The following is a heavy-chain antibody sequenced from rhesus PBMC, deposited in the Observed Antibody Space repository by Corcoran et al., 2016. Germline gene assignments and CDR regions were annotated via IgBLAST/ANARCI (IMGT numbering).Heavy chain of an antibody. CDR3: ATGVYSFDY. V-gene: IGHV1-111*01. CDR1: GYTFTDYY. CDR2: GNHEDGEE. J-gene: IGHJ4*01. Sequence: EVQLVQSGAEVKKPGASVQISCKASGYTFTDYYLHWVRQAPGKGLEWMGRGNHEDGEENYAQKFQERVTITRDTSTDTAYRELSSLRSEDTAVYYCATGVYSFDYWGQGVLVTVSS. D-gene: IGHD3-16*01.